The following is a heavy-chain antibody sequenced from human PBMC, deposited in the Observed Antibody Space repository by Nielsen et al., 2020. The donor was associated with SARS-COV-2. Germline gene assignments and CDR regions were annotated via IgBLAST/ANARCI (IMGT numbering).Heavy chain of an antibody. CDR2: ISWNSGSI. CDR3: AKTYYYGSGDEPIDY. V-gene: IGHV3-9*01. Sequence: GGSLRLSCAASGFTLDNYAMHWVRQAPGKGLEWVSGISWNSGSIGYADSVKGRFTISRDNAKNSLYLQMNSLRAEDTALYYCAKTYYYGSGDEPIDYWGQGTLVTVSS. D-gene: IGHD3-10*01. CDR1: GFTLDNYA. J-gene: IGHJ4*02.